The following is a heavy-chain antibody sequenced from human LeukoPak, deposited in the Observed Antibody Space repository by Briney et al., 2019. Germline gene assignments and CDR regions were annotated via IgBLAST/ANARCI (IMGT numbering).Heavy chain of an antibody. D-gene: IGHD3-22*01. CDR3: ARNQTSGYFDI. CDR2: MYNSGSI. V-gene: IGHV4-39*07. Sequence: PSETLSLTCTVSGGSISSSTHYWGWIRQSPGKGLEWIGSMYNSGSICYNPSLKSRVTITVDTSKNQFSLNFNSVTAADTALYFCARNQTSGYFDIWGQGTMVTVSS. CDR1: GGSISSSTHY. J-gene: IGHJ3*02.